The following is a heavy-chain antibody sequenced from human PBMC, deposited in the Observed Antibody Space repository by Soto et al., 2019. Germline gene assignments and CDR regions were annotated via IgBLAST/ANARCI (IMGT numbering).Heavy chain of an antibody. Sequence: ASVEVSCQAPGFTYTSSALRWVRHARGQRLEWIGWIVHGSGNTNYSQKFQESVTITRDMATSTAYMELSSRRSEDTAVYYCAASSPNRWAPYDYIWGSYRPDALDIWGQGTMVTVSS. V-gene: IGHV1-58*01. CDR3: AASSPNRWAPYDYIWGSYRPDALDI. J-gene: IGHJ3*02. D-gene: IGHD3-16*02. CDR2: IVHGSGNT. CDR1: GFTYTSSA.